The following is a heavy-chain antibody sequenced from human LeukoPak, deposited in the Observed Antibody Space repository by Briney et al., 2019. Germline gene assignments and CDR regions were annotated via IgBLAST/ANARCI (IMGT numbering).Heavy chain of an antibody. CDR3: ARRARTGSQYYFDY. CDR2: IYPGDSDN. V-gene: IGHV5-51*01. J-gene: IGHJ4*02. Sequence: GESLKISCRGSGYSFTNYWIGWVRQMPGEGLEWMEIIYPGDSDNRYSPSFQGQVTISADKSISTAYLQWSSLKASDTAMYYCARRARTGSQYYFDYWGQGTLVTVSS. D-gene: IGHD1-26*01. CDR1: GYSFTNYW.